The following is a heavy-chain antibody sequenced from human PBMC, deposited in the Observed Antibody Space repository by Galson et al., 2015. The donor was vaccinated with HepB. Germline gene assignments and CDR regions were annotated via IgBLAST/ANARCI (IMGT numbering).Heavy chain of an antibody. Sequence: SCKASGGTFSSYAISWVRQAPGQGLEWMGRIIPILGIANYAQKFQGRVTITADKSTSAAYMELSSLRSEDTAVYYCARTRSKDIVVVPAAPDAFDIWGQGTMVTVSS. D-gene: IGHD2-2*01. CDR2: IIPILGIA. J-gene: IGHJ3*02. CDR3: ARTRSKDIVVVPAAPDAFDI. CDR1: GGTFSSYA. V-gene: IGHV1-69*04.